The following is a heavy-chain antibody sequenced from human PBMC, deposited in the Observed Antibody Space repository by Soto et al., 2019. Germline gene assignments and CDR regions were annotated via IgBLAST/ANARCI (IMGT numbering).Heavy chain of an antibody. CDR3: AKLGSSSWCLPPPMDYYHGMDV. Sequence: PGGSLRLSCAASGFTFSSYAMSWVRQAPGKGLEWVSAISGSGGSTYYADSVKGRFTISRDNSKNTPYLQMNSLRAEDTAVYYCAKLGSSSWCLPPPMDYYHGMDVWGQGTTVTVSS. V-gene: IGHV3-23*01. D-gene: IGHD6-13*01. CDR2: ISGSGGST. CDR1: GFTFSSYA. J-gene: IGHJ6*02.